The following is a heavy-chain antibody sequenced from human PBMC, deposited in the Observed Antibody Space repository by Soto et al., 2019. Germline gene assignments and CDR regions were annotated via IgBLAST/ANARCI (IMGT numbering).Heavy chain of an antibody. D-gene: IGHD2-2*01. J-gene: IGHJ4*02. Sequence: EVQLLESGGGLVQPGGSLRLSCAASGFTFSSYAVSWVRQAPGKGLEWVSAISGSGGSTSYADSVKGRFTISRDNSKNTLYLQMNSLRAEDTAVYYCAKDGIGYCISTSCYSVDYWGQGTLVTVSS. CDR2: ISGSGGST. CDR1: GFTFSSYA. V-gene: IGHV3-23*01. CDR3: AKDGIGYCISTSCYSVDY.